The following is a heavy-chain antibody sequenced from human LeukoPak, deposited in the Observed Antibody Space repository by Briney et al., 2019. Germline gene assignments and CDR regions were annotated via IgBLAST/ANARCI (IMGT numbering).Heavy chain of an antibody. J-gene: IGHJ6*03. D-gene: IGHD3-10*01. CDR3: ARVRMVRGVTTYYYYYYYMDV. CDR2: IIPIFGTA. Sequence: SVKVSCKASGGTFSSYAISWVRQAPGQGLEWMGGIIPIFGTANYAQKFQGRVTITADKSTSTAYMELSSLRSEDTAVYYCARVRMVRGVTTYYYYYYYMDVWGKGTTVTVSS. V-gene: IGHV1-69*06. CDR1: GGTFSSYA.